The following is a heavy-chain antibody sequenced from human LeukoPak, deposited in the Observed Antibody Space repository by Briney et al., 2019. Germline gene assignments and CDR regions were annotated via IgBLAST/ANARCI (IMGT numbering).Heavy chain of an antibody. J-gene: IGHJ4*02. CDR3: ARASRYFDWLFPHFDY. CDR1: GFTFSSYS. CDR2: ISSSSSTI. Sequence: GGPLRLSCAASGFTFSSYSMNWVRQAPGKGLEWVSCISSSSSTIYYADSVKGRFTISRDNAKNSLYLQMNSLGAEDTAVYYCARASRYFDWLFPHFDYWGQGTLVTVSS. V-gene: IGHV3-48*01. D-gene: IGHD3-9*01.